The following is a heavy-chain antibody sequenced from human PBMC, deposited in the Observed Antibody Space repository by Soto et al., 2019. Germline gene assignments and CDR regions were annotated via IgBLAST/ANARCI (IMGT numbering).Heavy chain of an antibody. Sequence: SETLSLTCTVSCGSISNYYWSWIRQPPGKGLEWIGYIYYSGSTNYNPSLKSRVTISVDTSKNQFSLKLSSVTAADTAVYYCARGYNYDFWRGYYYYYYMDVWGKGTTVTVSS. CDR1: CGSISNYY. CDR3: ARGYNYDFWRGYYYYYYMDV. D-gene: IGHD3-3*01. V-gene: IGHV4-59*01. CDR2: IYYSGST. J-gene: IGHJ6*03.